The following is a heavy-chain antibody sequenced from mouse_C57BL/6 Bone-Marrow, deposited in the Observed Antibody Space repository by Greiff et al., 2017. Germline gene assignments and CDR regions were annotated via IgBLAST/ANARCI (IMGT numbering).Heavy chain of an antibody. D-gene: IGHD1-1*01. CDR3: TTSATVDY. V-gene: IGHV14-4*01. CDR2: IDPENGDT. CDR1: GFNIKDDY. Sequence: EVKVVESGAELVRPGASVKLSCTASGFNIKDDYMHWVKQRPEQGLEWIGWIDPENGDTEYASKFQGKATITADTSSNTAYLQLSSLTSEDTAVYYCTTSATVDYWGQGTTLTVSS. J-gene: IGHJ2*01.